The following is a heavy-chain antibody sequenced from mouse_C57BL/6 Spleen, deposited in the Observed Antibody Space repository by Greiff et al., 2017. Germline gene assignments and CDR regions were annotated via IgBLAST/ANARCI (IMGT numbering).Heavy chain of an antibody. D-gene: IGHD2-2*01. CDR2: ISYDGSN. Sequence: EVQLQQSGPGLVKPSQSLSLTCSVTGYSITSGYYWNWIRQFPGNKLEWMGYISYDGSNNYNPSLKNRISITRDTSKNQVFLKLNSVTTEDTATYDCARAAYGYDEGAWFAYWGQGTLVTVSA. CDR1: GYSITSGYY. V-gene: IGHV3-6*01. J-gene: IGHJ3*01. CDR3: ARAAYGYDEGAWFAY.